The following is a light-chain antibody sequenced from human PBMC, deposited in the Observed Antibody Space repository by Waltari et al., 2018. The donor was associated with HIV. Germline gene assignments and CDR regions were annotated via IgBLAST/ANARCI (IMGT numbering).Light chain of an antibody. V-gene: IGLV2-8*01. CDR3: SSYADTYVI. Sequence: QSTMTQPPSASGSPGQSVTISCTGTTSDVGTYDYVSWYQQFPGKAPRLIIYEVTKRPSGVPDRFSGSKSGNTASLTVSGLQSDDEAEYYCSSYADTYVIFGGGTKLTVL. CDR2: EVT. J-gene: IGLJ2*01. CDR1: TSDVGTYDY.